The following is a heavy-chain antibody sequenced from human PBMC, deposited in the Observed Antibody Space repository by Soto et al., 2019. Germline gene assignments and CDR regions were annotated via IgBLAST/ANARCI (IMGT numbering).Heavy chain of an antibody. CDR2: IIPISGTA. D-gene: IGHD2-2*01. J-gene: IGHJ6*02. V-gene: IGHV1-69*01. CDR3: ARSQGSSTSLEIYYYYYYGMDV. CDR1: GGTFSSYA. Sequence: QVQLVQSGAEVKKPGSSVKVSCKASGGTFSSYAISWVRQAPGQGLEWMGGIIPISGTANYAQKFQGRVTITADESTSTAYMELSGLRSADTAVYYCARSQGSSTSLEIYYYYYYGMDVWGQGTTVTVSS.